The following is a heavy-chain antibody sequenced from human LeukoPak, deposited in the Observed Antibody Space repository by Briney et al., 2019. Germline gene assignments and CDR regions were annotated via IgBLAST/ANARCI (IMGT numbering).Heavy chain of an antibody. CDR1: GFTFRSYA. V-gene: IGHV3-23*01. J-gene: IGHJ4*02. Sequence: GGSLRLSCTASGFTFRSYALSWVRQAPGKGLEWVSATSGSGDKLFYADSVKGRFTISRDNSKNTLYLQTNSLRAEDTAIYYCAKGRIGSYAYDYRGQGTLVTVSS. CDR2: TSGSGDKL. D-gene: IGHD1-26*01. CDR3: AKGRIGSYAYDY.